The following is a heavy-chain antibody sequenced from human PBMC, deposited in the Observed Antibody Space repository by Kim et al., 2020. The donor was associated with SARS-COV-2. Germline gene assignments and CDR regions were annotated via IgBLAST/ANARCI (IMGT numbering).Heavy chain of an antibody. Sequence: YADSLKGRSTSSRDNAKNSLYLQRNSLRAEDTAVYYCARGARFLEWLFDYWGQGTLVTVSS. V-gene: IGHV3-11*04. J-gene: IGHJ4*02. CDR3: ARGARFLEWLFDY. D-gene: IGHD3-3*01.